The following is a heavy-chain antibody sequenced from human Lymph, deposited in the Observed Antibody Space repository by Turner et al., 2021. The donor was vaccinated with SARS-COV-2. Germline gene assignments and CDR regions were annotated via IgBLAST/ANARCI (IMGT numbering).Heavy chain of an antibody. CDR1: GYTFTSYY. V-gene: IGHV1-46*01. D-gene: IGHD2-15*01. Sequence: QVQLVQSGAEVKKPGASVKVSCKASGYTFTSYYMHWVRQAPGQGLEWMGIINPIGDSTSYAQKFQGRVTMTRDTSTSTVYMELSSLRSEDTAVYYCARVGPGGFDYWGQGTPVTVSS. CDR2: INPIGDST. J-gene: IGHJ4*02. CDR3: ARVGPGGFDY.